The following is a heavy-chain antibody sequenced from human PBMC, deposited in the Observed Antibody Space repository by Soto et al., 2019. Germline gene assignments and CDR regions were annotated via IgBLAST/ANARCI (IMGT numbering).Heavy chain of an antibody. CDR1: GFTFSSYG. J-gene: IGHJ6*03. V-gene: IGHV3-13*01. CDR3: ARAAMATGPYYYYYMDV. Sequence: GGSLKLSCAASGFTFSSYGMHWVRQATGKGLEWVSAIGTAGDTYYPGSVKGRFTISRENAKNSSYLQMNSLRAGDTAVYYCARAAMATGPYYYYYMDVWGKGTTVTVSS. CDR2: IGTAGDT. D-gene: IGHD5-18*01.